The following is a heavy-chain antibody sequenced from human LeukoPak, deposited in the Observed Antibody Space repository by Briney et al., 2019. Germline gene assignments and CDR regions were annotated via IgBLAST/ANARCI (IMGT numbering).Heavy chain of an antibody. CDR3: AREYEVVESSGSRSSFEY. Sequence: GASVTVSCKASGYTFTRYFMHWVRQAPGQGLEWMGTINPYGGSTNYAQKFQGRVSMTRDTSTSTIYMELSSLRSEDTAMYYCAREYEVVESSGSRSSFEYWGQGTLVTVAS. J-gene: IGHJ4*02. CDR2: INPYGGST. D-gene: IGHD3-22*01. CDR1: GYTFTRYF. V-gene: IGHV1-46*01.